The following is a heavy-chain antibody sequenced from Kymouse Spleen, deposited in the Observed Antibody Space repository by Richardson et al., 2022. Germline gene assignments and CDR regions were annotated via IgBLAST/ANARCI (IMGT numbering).Heavy chain of an antibody. V-gene: IGHV4-4*02. Sequence: QVQLQESGPGLVKPSGTLSLTCAVSGGSISSSNWWSWVRQPPGKGLEWIGEIYHSGSTNYNPSLKSRVTISVDKSKNQFSLKLSSVTAADTAVYYCASLGYCTNGVCYNYFDYWGQGTLVTVSS. D-gene: IGHD2-8*01. CDR1: GGSISSSNW. J-gene: IGHJ4*02. CDR3: ASLGYCTNGVCYNYFDY. CDR2: IYHSGST.